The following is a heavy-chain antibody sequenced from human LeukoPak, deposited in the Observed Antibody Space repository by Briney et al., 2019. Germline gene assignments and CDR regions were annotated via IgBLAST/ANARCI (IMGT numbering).Heavy chain of an antibody. CDR1: GFTFSSYA. D-gene: IGHD3-10*01. CDR2: ISYDGSNK. J-gene: IGHJ4*02. CDR3: ARGYYGSGSFDY. Sequence: PGGSLRLSCAASGFTFSSYAMHWVRQAPGKGLEWVAVISYDGSNKYYADSVKGRFTISRDNSKNTLYLQMNSLRAEDTAVYYCARGYYGSGSFDYWGQGTLVTVSS. V-gene: IGHV3-30*04.